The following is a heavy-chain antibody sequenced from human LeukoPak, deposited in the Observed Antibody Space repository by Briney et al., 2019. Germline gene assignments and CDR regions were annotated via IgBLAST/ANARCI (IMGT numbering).Heavy chain of an antibody. CDR3: ARGLLGWPHPPDY. V-gene: IGHV1-8*02. J-gene: IGHJ4*02. CDR2: MNPNSGNT. D-gene: IGHD5-24*01. Sequence: ASVKVSCKASGGTFSSYAISWVRQATGQGLEWMGWMNPNSGNTGYAQKFQGRVTMTRNTSISTTYMELSSLRSEDTAVYYCARGLLGWPHPPDYWGQGTLVTVSS. CDR1: GGTFSSYA.